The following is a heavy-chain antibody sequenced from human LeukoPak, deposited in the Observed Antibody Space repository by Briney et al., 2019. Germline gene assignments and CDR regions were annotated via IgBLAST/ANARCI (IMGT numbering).Heavy chain of an antibody. CDR3: ARVNSVVLRYFDWFLTPHPDWFDP. J-gene: IGHJ5*02. Sequence: PSETLSLTCAVYGGSFSGYYWSWIRQPPGKGLEWIGEINHSGSTNYNPSLKSRVTISVDTSTNQFSLKLSSVTAADTAVYYCARVNSVVLRYFDWFLTPHPDWFDPWGQGTLVTVSS. D-gene: IGHD3-9*01. V-gene: IGHV4-34*01. CDR2: INHSGST. CDR1: GGSFSGYY.